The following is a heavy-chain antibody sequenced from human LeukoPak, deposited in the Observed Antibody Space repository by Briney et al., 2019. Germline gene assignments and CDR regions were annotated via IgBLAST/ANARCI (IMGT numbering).Heavy chain of an antibody. CDR3: ARDTYDSSGYYYKILDC. J-gene: IGHJ4*02. CDR1: GYTFTSYG. Sequence: ASVKVSCKASGYTFTSYGISWVRQAPAQGLEWMGWISAYNGNTNDAQKLQGRVTMTTDTSTSTAYMELRSLRSDDTAVYYCARDTYDSSGYYYKILDCWGQGTLVTVSS. V-gene: IGHV1-18*01. D-gene: IGHD3-22*01. CDR2: ISAYNGNT.